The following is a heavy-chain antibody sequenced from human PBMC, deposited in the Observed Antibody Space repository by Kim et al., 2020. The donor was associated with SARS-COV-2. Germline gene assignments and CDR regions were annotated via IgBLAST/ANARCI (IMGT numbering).Heavy chain of an antibody. J-gene: IGHJ4*02. D-gene: IGHD5-12*01. Sequence: GGSLRLSCAASGFTFSVCAMSWVRQAPGKGLEWVSVITGGGDATYCADSVKGRFTISRDNSKNTLYLQMNSLRAEDTAVYYCARTLRARYFDYWGQGTLVTVSS. V-gene: IGHV3-23*01. CDR3: ARTLRARYFDY. CDR2: ITGGGDAT. CDR1: GFTFSVCA.